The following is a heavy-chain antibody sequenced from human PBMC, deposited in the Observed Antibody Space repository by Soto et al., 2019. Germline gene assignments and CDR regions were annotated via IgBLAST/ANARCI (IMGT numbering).Heavy chain of an antibody. CDR2: ISDSGRNT. V-gene: IGHV3-23*01. J-gene: IGHJ4*02. CDR3: AKDLSFAMVRGVMYFDY. D-gene: IGHD3-10*01. CDR1: GFTFDTYA. Sequence: EVQLLDSGGDLVQPGGSLRLSCAASGFTFDTYAVSWVRQAPGKGLEWVSSISDSGRNTYYADSVRGRFTISRDNSRNTLFLQMNSLRAEDTAVYYCAKDLSFAMVRGVMYFDYWGQGTLVTVSS.